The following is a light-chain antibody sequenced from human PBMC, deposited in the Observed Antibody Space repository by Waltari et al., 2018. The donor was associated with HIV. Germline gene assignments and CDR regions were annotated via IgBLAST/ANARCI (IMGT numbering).Light chain of an antibody. CDR1: SSNIGSNY. Sequence: QSVLTQPPSASETPGQRVTISCSGRSSNIGSNYVSWYQHRPGKAPKLLIYRNNQRPSGVPDRFSGFKSGTSASLAISGLRSEDEADYYCAAWGDSLTSFVFGTGTKVTVL. V-gene: IGLV1-47*01. J-gene: IGLJ1*01. CDR3: AAWGDSLTSFV. CDR2: RNN.